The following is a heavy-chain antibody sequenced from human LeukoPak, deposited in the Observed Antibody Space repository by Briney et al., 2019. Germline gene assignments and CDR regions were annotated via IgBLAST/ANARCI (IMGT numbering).Heavy chain of an antibody. J-gene: IGHJ3*02. V-gene: IGHV5-51*01. CDR1: GYSFTSYW. CDR3: ARRRRYDSSGYYYPDAFDI. CDR2: IYPGDSDT. D-gene: IGHD3-22*01. Sequence: GESLKISCKGSGYSFTSYWIGWVRQMPGKGLEWMGIIYPGDSDTRYSPSFQGQVTISADKSISTAYLQWSSLKASDTAMYYCARRRRYDSSGYYYPDAFDIWGQGTTVTVSS.